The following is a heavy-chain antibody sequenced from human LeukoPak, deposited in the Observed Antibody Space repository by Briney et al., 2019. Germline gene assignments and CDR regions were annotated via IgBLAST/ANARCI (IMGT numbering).Heavy chain of an antibody. D-gene: IGHD6-6*01. CDR1: GGSFSGYY. Sequence: SETLSLTCAVYGGSFSGYYWSWIRQPPGKGPEWIGYIYYTGSTKYNPSLKSRVTMSVDTSKNQFSLNLRSVTAADTAVYYCAREIPWNPYSSSSSHSDSWGQGTLVTVSS. CDR2: IYYTGST. V-gene: IGHV4-59*01. CDR3: AREIPWNPYSSSSSHSDS. J-gene: IGHJ4*02.